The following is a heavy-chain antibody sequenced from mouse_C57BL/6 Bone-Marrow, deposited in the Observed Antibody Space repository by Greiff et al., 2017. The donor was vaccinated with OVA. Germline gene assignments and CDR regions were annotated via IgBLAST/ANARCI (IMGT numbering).Heavy chain of an antibody. CDR2: IWSDGST. J-gene: IGHJ3*01. V-gene: IGHV2-6-1*01. Sequence: QVQLQQSGPGLVAPSQSLSITCTVSGFSLTSYGIHWVRQPPGKGLEWLVVIWSDGSTTYNSALKSRLSISKDNSKSQVFLKMNSLQTDDTAMYYCARQDHYDYGASWFAYWGQGTLVTVSA. D-gene: IGHD2-4*01. CDR3: ARQDHYDYGASWFAY. CDR1: GFSLTSYG.